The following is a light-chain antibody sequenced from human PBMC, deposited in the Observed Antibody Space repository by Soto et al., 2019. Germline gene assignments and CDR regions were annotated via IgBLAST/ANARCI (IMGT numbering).Light chain of an antibody. V-gene: IGKV1-9*01. J-gene: IGKJ1*01. Sequence: DLQLTQSPSFLSASVGDRVAITCRASQDINSYLAWYQQKPGKAPKLLIYAASTLQSAVPSRFSGGGSGTEFTLTISSLQPEDFATYYCQQLNSYPRTFGQGTKVEF. CDR3: QQLNSYPRT. CDR2: AAS. CDR1: QDINSY.